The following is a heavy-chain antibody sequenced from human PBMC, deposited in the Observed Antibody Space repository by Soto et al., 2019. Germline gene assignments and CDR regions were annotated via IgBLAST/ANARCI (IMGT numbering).Heavy chain of an antibody. CDR3: ANRVIN. CDR2: ISGSGANT. J-gene: IGHJ4*01. V-gene: IGHV3-23*01. CDR1: GITFSNHA. D-gene: IGHD3-10*01. Sequence: PGGSLRLSCAASGITFSNHALSWVRQAPGKGLEWVSGISGSGANTHYADSVKGRFTISRDNSKNTLYLQMNSLRADDTAVYYCANRVINWGQGTLVTVSS.